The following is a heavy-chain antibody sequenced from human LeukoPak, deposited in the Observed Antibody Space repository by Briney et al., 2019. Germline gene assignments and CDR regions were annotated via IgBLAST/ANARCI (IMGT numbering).Heavy chain of an antibody. J-gene: IGHJ6*02. V-gene: IGHV3-21*04. Sequence: GGSLRLSCAASGFTFDDYAMHWVRQAPGKGLEWVSCISSSSSYIYYADSVKGRFTISRDNAKNSLYLQMNSLRAEDTAVYYCAKDAPTDYYYYGMDVWGQGTTVTVSS. CDR2: ISSSSSYI. CDR1: GFTFDDYA. CDR3: AKDAPTDYYYYGMDV.